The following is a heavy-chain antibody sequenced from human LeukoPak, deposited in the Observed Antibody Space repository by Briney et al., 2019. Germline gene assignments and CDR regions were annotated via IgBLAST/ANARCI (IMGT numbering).Heavy chain of an antibody. CDR2: IYYSGST. D-gene: IGHD4-11*01. CDR3: ARGRATVTTYYYMDV. Sequence: SETLSLTCTVSGGSISSYYWSWIRQPPGKGLEWIGYIYYSGSTNYNPSLKSRVTISVETSKNQFSLKLSSVTAADTAVYYCARGRATVTTYYYMDVWGKGTTVTVSS. V-gene: IGHV4-59*01. CDR1: GGSISSYY. J-gene: IGHJ6*03.